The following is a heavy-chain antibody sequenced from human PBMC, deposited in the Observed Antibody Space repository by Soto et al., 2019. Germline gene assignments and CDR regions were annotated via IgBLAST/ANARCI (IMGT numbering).Heavy chain of an antibody. V-gene: IGHV3-23*01. Sequence: PGGSLRLSCAASGFTFSSYAVGWVRQAPGRGLEWVSGISFSGGSTYYADSVKGRFTISRDNSKNTLYLQMNSLRAEDTAVYYCAKSLDIHYKNWFDPWGQGTLVTVSS. D-gene: IGHD4-4*01. CDR3: AKSLDIHYKNWFDP. CDR1: GFTFSSYA. J-gene: IGHJ5*02. CDR2: ISFSGGST.